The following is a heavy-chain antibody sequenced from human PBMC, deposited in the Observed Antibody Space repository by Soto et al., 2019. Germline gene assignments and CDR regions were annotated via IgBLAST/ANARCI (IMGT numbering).Heavy chain of an antibody. V-gene: IGHV1-2*02. CDR1: GYTFSDYY. Sequence: QVQLVQSGAEVRKPGASVKVSCKASGYTFSDYYIHWVRQAPGQGLEWMGWINPNSGGTKYAPKFQGGVHMNRDTSITKAYMELSRLRSGDTAVYYCAREPATAKPEGVDFWGQGTLVTVSS. CDR2: INPNSGGT. J-gene: IGHJ4*02. D-gene: IGHD1-1*01. CDR3: AREPATAKPEGVDF.